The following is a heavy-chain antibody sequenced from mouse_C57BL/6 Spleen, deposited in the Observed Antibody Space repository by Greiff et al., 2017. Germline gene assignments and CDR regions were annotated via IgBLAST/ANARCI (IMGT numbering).Heavy chain of an antibody. CDR1: GYTFTDYY. Sequence: EVQLQQSGPELVKPGASVKISCKASGYTFTDYYMNWVKQSHGKSLEWIGDINPNNGGTSYNQKFKGKATLTVDKSSSTAYMELRSLTSEDSAVYYCAKTAQAGDYWGQGTTLTVSS. D-gene: IGHD3-2*02. CDR3: AKTAQAGDY. CDR2: INPNNGGT. J-gene: IGHJ2*01. V-gene: IGHV1-26*01.